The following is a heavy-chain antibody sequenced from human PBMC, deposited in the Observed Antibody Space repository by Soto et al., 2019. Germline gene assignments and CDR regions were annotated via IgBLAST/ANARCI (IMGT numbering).Heavy chain of an antibody. V-gene: IGHV1-2*02. D-gene: IGHD6-13*01. CDR3: ARERAAGYYYYGMDV. CDR2: INPNSGGT. J-gene: IGHJ6*02. Sequence: ASVMVSCKAPGYTFTGYYMHWVRQAPGQGLEWMGWINPNSGGTNYAQKFQGRVTMTRDTSISTAYMELSRLRSDDTAVYYCARERAAGYYYYGMDVWGQGTTVTVSS. CDR1: GYTFTGYY.